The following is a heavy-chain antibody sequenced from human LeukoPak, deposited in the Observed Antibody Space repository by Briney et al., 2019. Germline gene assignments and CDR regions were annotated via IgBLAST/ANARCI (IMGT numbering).Heavy chain of an antibody. V-gene: IGHV4-39*07. J-gene: IGHJ4*02. D-gene: IGHD3-10*01. Sequence: SETLSLTCTVSGGSISSSSYYWGWIRQPPGKGLEWIGTFYYSGGTYYNPSLKSRVTISADTSKNQFSLKLTSVTAADTAVYYCAREVPRGGFGELLRYFDYWGQGTLVTVSS. CDR2: FYYSGGT. CDR1: GGSISSSSYY. CDR3: AREVPRGGFGELLRYFDY.